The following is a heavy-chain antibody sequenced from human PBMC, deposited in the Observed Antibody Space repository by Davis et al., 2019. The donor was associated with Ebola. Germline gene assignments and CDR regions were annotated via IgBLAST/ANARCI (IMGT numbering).Heavy chain of an antibody. J-gene: IGHJ4*02. D-gene: IGHD2-21*01. Sequence: PSETLSLTCSFSDGSISSHYWNWFRQPPGKGLEWIGFDSGSGRTSYNPSLKSRVTISADTSKNHFSLNLSSVTAADTAVYFCARFGEGAYWGQGTLVTVSS. CDR2: DSGSGRT. CDR3: ARFGEGAY. CDR1: DGSISSHY. V-gene: IGHV4-59*11.